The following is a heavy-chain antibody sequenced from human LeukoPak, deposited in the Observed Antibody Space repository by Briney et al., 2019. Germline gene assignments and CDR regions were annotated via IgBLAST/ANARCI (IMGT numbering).Heavy chain of an antibody. J-gene: IGHJ3*02. Sequence: PGGSLRLSCAASGLTVSSNYMSWVRQAPGKGLEWVSIIYGGGSTSYAGSVKGRCTISRDNSKNTLSLQMNSLRAEDTAVYYCARARSWPEHAFDIWGQGTMVTVSS. CDR1: GLTVSSNY. CDR2: IYGGGST. D-gene: IGHD5-24*01. CDR3: ARARSWPEHAFDI. V-gene: IGHV3-53*01.